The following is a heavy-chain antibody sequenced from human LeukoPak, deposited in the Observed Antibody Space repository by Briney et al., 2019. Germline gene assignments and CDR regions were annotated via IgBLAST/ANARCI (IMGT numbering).Heavy chain of an antibody. CDR2: INHSGST. V-gene: IGHV4-34*01. CDR1: GGSLSGYY. Sequence: PSETLSLTCAVYGGSLSGYYWSWIRQPPGKGLEWIGEINHSGSTNYNPSLKSRVTISVDTSKNQFSLKLSSVTAADTAVYYCARGGYCSSTSCTGELDYWGQGTLVTVSS. D-gene: IGHD2-2*03. J-gene: IGHJ4*02. CDR3: ARGGYCSSTSCTGELDY.